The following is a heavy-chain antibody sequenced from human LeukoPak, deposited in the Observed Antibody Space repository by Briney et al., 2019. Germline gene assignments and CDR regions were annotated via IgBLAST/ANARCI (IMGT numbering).Heavy chain of an antibody. J-gene: IGHJ3*02. CDR3: AAGNAYSSGWHLGYAFDI. CDR1: GFTFTSSA. CDR2: IVVGSGNT. Sequence: GASVKVSCKASGFTFTSSAMQWVRQARGQRLEWIGWIVVGSGNTNYAQKFKERVTITRDMSTSTAYMELSSLRSEDTAVYYCAAGNAYSSGWHLGYAFDIWGQGTMVTVSS. D-gene: IGHD6-19*01. V-gene: IGHV1-58*02.